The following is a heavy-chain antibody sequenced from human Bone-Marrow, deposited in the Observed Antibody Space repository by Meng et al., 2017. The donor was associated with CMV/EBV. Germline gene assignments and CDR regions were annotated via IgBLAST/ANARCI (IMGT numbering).Heavy chain of an antibody. D-gene: IGHD3-3*01. V-gene: IGHV3-7*01. J-gene: IGHJ3*02. CDR1: GFTFSSYE. CDR2: IKQDGSEK. CDR3: AKTLWSGYSIDAFDI. Sequence: GGSLRLSCAASGFTFSSYEMSWVRQAPGKGLEWVANIKQDGSEKYYVDSVKGRFTISRDNAKNSLYLQMNSLRAEDTAVYYCAKTLWSGYSIDAFDIWGQGTMVTVSS.